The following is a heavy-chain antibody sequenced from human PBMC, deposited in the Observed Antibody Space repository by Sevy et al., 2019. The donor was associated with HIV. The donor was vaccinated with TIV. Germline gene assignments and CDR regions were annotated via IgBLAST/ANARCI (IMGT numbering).Heavy chain of an antibody. Sequence: GGSLRLSCAASGFTFSSYSMNWVRHAPGKGLEWVSSISSSSSYIYYADSVKGRFTISRDNAKNSLYLQMNSLRAEDTAVYYCARDPPNGYDYFDYWGQGTLVTVSS. CDR2: ISSSSSYI. D-gene: IGHD5-12*01. CDR3: ARDPPNGYDYFDY. J-gene: IGHJ4*02. CDR1: GFTFSSYS. V-gene: IGHV3-21*01.